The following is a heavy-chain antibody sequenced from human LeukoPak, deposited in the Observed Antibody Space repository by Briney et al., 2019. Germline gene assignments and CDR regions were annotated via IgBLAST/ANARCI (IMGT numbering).Heavy chain of an antibody. CDR2: INHSGST. J-gene: IGHJ6*04. CDR3: ARVLGYCSGGSCYSEFYGMDV. V-gene: IGHV4-34*01. D-gene: IGHD2-15*01. Sequence: SETLSLTCAVYGGSCSGYYWSWIRQPPGKGLEWIGEINHSGSTNYNPSLKSRVTISVDTSKNQFSLKLSSVTAADTAVYYCARVLGYCSGGSCYSEFYGMDVWGKGTTVTVSS. CDR1: GGSCSGYY.